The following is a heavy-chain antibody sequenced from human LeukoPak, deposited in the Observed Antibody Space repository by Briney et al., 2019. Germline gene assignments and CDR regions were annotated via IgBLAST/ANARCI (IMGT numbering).Heavy chain of an antibody. CDR3: ARDRNCTGGSCRENFDY. CDR1: GFTFSSYS. Sequence: GGSLRLSCAASGFTFSSYSMNWVRQAPGKGLEWVSSISSSSSYIYYADSVKGRFTISRDNAKNSLYLQMNSLRAEDTAVYYCARDRNCTGGSCRENFDYWGQGTLVTVSS. J-gene: IGHJ4*02. V-gene: IGHV3-21*01. CDR2: ISSSSSYI. D-gene: IGHD2-15*01.